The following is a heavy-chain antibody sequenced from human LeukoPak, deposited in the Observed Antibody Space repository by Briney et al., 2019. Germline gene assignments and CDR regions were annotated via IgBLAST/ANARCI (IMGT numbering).Heavy chain of an antibody. V-gene: IGHV3-53*01. D-gene: IGHD3-10*01. CDR2: IYSGGST. CDR1: GFIVSSTY. J-gene: IGHJ4*02. Sequence: GGSLRLSCAASGFIVSSTYMNWVRQAPGKGLEWASVIYSGGSTYYADSVKGRFTISRDKSRNTLYLQMNSLRAEDTAVYYCYCGSGSNFDYWGQGTLVTVSS. CDR3: YCGSGSNFDY.